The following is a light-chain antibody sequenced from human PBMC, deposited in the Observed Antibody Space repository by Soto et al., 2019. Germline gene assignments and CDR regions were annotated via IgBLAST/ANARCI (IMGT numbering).Light chain of an antibody. J-gene: IGKJ1*01. V-gene: IGKV1-5*03. CDR2: KAS. Sequence: IQMTQSPSTLSASLGDRVTITCRASQSISSWLAWFQQKPGKAPKLLIYKASTLERGVPSRFSGSGSGTEFTLTISSLQPDDFATYYCQQYNSMGTFGQGTKVDI. CDR1: QSISSW. CDR3: QQYNSMGT.